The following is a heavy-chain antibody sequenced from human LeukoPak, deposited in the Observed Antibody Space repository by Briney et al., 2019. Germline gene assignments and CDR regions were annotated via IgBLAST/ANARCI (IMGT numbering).Heavy chain of an antibody. CDR3: AKDLVPYYYDSSADY. CDR2: ISYDGSNK. J-gene: IGHJ4*02. D-gene: IGHD3-22*01. V-gene: IGHV3-30*04. CDR1: GFTFSSYT. Sequence: GGSLRLSCAASGFTFSSYTIHWVRQAPGKGLEWVAVISYDGSNKYYADSVKGRFTISRDNSKNTLYLQMNSLRAEDTAVYYCAKDLVPYYYDSSADYWGQGTLVTVSS.